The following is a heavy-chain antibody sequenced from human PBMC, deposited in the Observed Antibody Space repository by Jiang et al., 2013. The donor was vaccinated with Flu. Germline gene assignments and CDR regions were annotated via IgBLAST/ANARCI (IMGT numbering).Heavy chain of an antibody. CDR2: IYHSGST. CDR3: ARGQDDYYYGMDV. J-gene: IGHJ6*02. CDR1: GGSISSSNW. Sequence: AVSGGSISSSNWWSWVRQPPRKGLEWIGEIYHSGSTNYNPSLKSRVTISVDKSKNQFSLKLSSVTAADTAVYYCARGQDDYYYGMDVWGQGTTVTVSS. V-gene: IGHV4-4*02.